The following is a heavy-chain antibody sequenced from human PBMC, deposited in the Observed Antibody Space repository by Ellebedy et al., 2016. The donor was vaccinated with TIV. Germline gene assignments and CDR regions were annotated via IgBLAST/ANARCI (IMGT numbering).Heavy chain of an antibody. Sequence: AASVKVSCKASGVTFSSYALNWVRQAPGQGLEWMGGIIPIYGTLNYVQKFRGRVTITADESTSTAYMELARLTSEDTAVYYCARASSEGVWFGEYPSGYWGQGTLVTVSS. J-gene: IGHJ4*02. CDR2: IIPIYGTL. V-gene: IGHV1-69*13. D-gene: IGHD3-10*01. CDR1: GVTFSSYA. CDR3: ARASSEGVWFGEYPSGY.